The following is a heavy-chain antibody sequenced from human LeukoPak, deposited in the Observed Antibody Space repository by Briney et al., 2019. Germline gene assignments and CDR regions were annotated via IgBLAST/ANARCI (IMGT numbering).Heavy chain of an antibody. J-gene: IGHJ4*02. D-gene: IGHD3-22*01. CDR2: ISGSGTTI. Sequence: PGGSLRLSCAAPGFSFSSFEMNWVRQGPGKGLEWVSYISGSGTTIRYADSVKGRFTISRDNAKNSLYLQMNSLRAEDTAVYYCAESSGSIDYWGQGTLVTVSS. V-gene: IGHV3-48*03. CDR1: GFSFSSFE. CDR3: AESSGSIDY.